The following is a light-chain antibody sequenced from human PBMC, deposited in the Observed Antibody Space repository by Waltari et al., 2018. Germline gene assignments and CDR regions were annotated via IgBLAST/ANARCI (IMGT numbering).Light chain of an antibody. V-gene: IGLV2-11*01. Sequence: QSALTQPRSVSGSPGQSVTISCTGTSSDVGGYKYVSWYQQHPGTAPKLMIYDFSKRPSGVPDRFSGSKSGNTASLTISGLQAEDEADYYCCSFAGIYIVLFGGGTKLTVL. CDR1: SSDVGGYKY. J-gene: IGLJ2*01. CDR2: DFS. CDR3: CSFAGIYIVL.